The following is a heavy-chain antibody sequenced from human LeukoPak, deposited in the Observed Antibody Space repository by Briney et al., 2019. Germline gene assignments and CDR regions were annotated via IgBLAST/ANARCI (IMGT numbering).Heavy chain of an antibody. CDR1: GGSFSGYY. D-gene: IGHD3-10*01. CDR3: ARGFGELLWGYYYYYGMDV. CDR2: INHSGST. Sequence: SETLSLTCAVYGGSFSGYYWSWIRQPPGKGLGWIGEINHSGSTNYNPSLKSRVTISVDTSKNQFSLKLSSVTAADTAVYYCARGFGELLWGYYYYYGMDVWGQGTTVTVSS. V-gene: IGHV4-34*01. J-gene: IGHJ6*02.